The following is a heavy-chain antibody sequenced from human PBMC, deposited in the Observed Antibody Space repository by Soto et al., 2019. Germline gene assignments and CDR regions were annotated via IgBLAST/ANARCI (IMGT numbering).Heavy chain of an antibody. CDR2: ISADGGTT. J-gene: IGHJ4*02. CDR3: ATDCTRVTCLPY. V-gene: IGHV3-23*01. Sequence: EVQLLESGGGLVQPGGSLRLSCAASGFPFTHYDMTWVRQAPGKGLEWVAAISADGGTTYYADSVKGRFTISRDNSKNTTFLQVNSLSAEGTAAFYCATDCTRVTCLPYWGQGVLVTVSS. CDR1: GFPFTHYD. D-gene: IGHD2-8*01.